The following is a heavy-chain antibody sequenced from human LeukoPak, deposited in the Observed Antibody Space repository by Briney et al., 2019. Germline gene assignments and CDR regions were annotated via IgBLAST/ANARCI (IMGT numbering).Heavy chain of an antibody. J-gene: IGHJ4*02. CDR3: ARDADGASLTLDY. D-gene: IGHD4-17*01. V-gene: IGHV3-23*01. Sequence: GGSLRLSCAVSGFTFRNYAMAWVRQVPGKGLEWVSAISASGRNTYYAGSVRGRFIISRDDSNNALYLQMNSLRAEDTALYYCARDADGASLTLDYWGQGTLVTVSS. CDR1: GFTFRNYA. CDR2: ISASGRNT.